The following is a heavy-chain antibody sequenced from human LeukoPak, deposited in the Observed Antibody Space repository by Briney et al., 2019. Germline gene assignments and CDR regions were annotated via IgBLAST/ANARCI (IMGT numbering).Heavy chain of an antibody. D-gene: IGHD2-8*01. Sequence: SETLSLTCTVTGDSISSYYWGWIRQPPGKGLEWIGSIYHSGSTYYNPSLKSRVTISVDTSKNQFSLKLTSVTAADTAVYYCARARSRLYHFDYWGQGTLVTVSS. CDR3: ARARSRLYHFDY. CDR1: GDSISSYY. J-gene: IGHJ4*02. CDR2: IYHSGST. V-gene: IGHV4-38-2*02.